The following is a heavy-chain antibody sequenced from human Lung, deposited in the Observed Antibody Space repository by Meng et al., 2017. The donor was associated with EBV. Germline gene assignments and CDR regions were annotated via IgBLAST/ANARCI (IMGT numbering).Heavy chain of an antibody. J-gene: IGHJ4*02. Sequence: QGQLPQWGAGLLKPSETLSLACAVYGGSFSGYYWSWIRQPPGKGLEWIGEINHSGSTNYNPSLKSRVTISVDTSKNQFSLKLSSVTAADTAVYYCARGRIIGDSSGYSDYWGQGTLVTVSS. CDR1: GGSFSGYY. CDR2: INHSGST. CDR3: ARGRIIGDSSGYSDY. V-gene: IGHV4-34*01. D-gene: IGHD3-22*01.